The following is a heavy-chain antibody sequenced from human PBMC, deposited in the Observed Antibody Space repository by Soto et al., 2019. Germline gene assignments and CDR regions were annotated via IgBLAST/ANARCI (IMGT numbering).Heavy chain of an antibody. V-gene: IGHV3-11*01. CDR2: ISSRSSTI. CDR3: ASGTNGAFFVY. D-gene: IGHD2-8*01. CDR1: GFTFSDYY. J-gene: IGHJ4*02. Sequence: QVQLVESGGGLVKPGGSLRLSCAASGFTFSDYYMSWIRQAPGKGLEWVSYISSRSSTIFYADSVKGRFTIPRDNGKNSLYLQMNSLRAEDTAVYYCASGTNGAFFVYWGQGILVTVSS.